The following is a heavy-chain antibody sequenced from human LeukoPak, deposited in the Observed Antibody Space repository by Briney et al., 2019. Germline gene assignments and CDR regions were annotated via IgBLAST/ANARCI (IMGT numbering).Heavy chain of an antibody. V-gene: IGHV3-23*01. CDR2: ISGSGGST. CDR1: GFTFSSYG. CDR3: AKDLGRPGGGY. D-gene: IGHD1-1*01. Sequence: PGGSLRLSCAASGFTFSSYGMHWVRQAPGKGLEWVSAISGSGGSTYYADSVKGRFTISRDNSKNTLYLQMNSLRAEDTAVYYCAKDLGRPGGGYWGQGTLVTVSS. J-gene: IGHJ4*02.